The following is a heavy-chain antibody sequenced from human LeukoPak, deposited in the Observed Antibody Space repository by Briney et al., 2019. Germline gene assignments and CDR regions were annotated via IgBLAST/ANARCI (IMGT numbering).Heavy chain of an antibody. Sequence: SETLSLTCTVSGGSISSYYWSWIRQPAGKGLEWIGRIYTSGSTNYNPSLKSRVTMSVDTSKNQFSLKLSSVAAADTAVYYCARDNCSGGSCYGWFGPWGQGTLVTVSS. D-gene: IGHD2-15*01. CDR3: ARDNCSGGSCYGWFGP. V-gene: IGHV4-4*07. CDR1: GGSISSYY. CDR2: IYTSGST. J-gene: IGHJ5*02.